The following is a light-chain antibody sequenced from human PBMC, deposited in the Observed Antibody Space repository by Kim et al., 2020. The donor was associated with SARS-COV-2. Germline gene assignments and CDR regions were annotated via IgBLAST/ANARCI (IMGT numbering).Light chain of an antibody. CDR2: YDS. Sequence: SYELTQPPSVSVAPGKTATITCGGKDIGSRSVHWYQQKPGQAPVLVIYYDSDRPSGIPERFSGSNSGNTATLTISRVEAGDDADYYCHLWDDSSAHWVFG. CDR3: HLWDDSSAHWV. V-gene: IGLV3-21*04. CDR1: DIGSRS. J-gene: IGLJ3*02.